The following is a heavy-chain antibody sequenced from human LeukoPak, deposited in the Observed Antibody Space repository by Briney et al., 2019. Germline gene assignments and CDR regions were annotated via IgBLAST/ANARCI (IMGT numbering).Heavy chain of an antibody. D-gene: IGHD3-22*01. CDR2: INHSGST. CDR1: GGSFSGYY. Sequence: SETLSLTCAVYGGSFSGYYWSWIRQPPGKGLEWIGEINHSGSTNYNPSLKSRVTISVDTSKNQFSLKLSSVAAADTAVYYCAREWREYDSSGYYYPSYFDYWGQGTLVTVSS. V-gene: IGHV4-34*01. J-gene: IGHJ4*02. CDR3: AREWREYDSSGYYYPSYFDY.